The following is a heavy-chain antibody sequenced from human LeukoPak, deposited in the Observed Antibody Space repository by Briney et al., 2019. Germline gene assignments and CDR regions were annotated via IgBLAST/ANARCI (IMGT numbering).Heavy chain of an antibody. Sequence: SXXLSLTCTVSGGSISSYYWSWIRQPPGKGLEWIGYIYYSGSTNYNPSLKRRVTISVDTSKNQFSLKLSSVTAADTAVYYCAGGRLRWLQFDYWGQGTLVTVSS. CDR1: GGSISSYY. CDR3: AGGRLRWLQFDY. CDR2: IYYSGST. D-gene: IGHD5-24*01. V-gene: IGHV4-59*01. J-gene: IGHJ4*02.